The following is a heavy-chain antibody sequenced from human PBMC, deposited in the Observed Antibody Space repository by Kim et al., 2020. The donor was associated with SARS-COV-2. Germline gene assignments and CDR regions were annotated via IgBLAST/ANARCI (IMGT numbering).Heavy chain of an antibody. D-gene: IGHD4-17*01. CDR1: GGTFSSYA. CDR2: IIPIFGTA. Sequence: SVKVSCKASGGTFSSYAISWVRQAPGQGLEWMGGIIPIFGTANYAQKFQGRVTITADESTSTAYMELSSLRSEDTAVYYCASGGRQAYGGNSRIPTSYYYGMDVWGQGTTVTVSS. V-gene: IGHV1-69*13. CDR3: ASGGRQAYGGNSRIPTSYYYGMDV. J-gene: IGHJ6*02.